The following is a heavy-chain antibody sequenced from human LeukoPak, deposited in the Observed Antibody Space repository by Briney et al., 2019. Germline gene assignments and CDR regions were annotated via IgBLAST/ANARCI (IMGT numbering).Heavy chain of an antibody. CDR1: GFTFSRHA. J-gene: IGHJ6*04. Sequence: GGSLRLSCAASGFTFSRHAMIWVRQAPGKGLEWVSATSGSAGRADYADSVKGRFIISRDNPKNTLFLQMNSLRPEDTAVYYCAKVIYFGGESYSCGMDVWGKGATVTVAS. CDR3: AKVIYFGGESYSCGMDV. D-gene: IGHD2-21*01. CDR2: TSGSAGRA. V-gene: IGHV3-23*01.